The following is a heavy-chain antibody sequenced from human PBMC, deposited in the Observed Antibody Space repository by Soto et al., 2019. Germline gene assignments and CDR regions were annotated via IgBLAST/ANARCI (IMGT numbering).Heavy chain of an antibody. Sequence: PSETLSLTCIVSGGSMSSYYWTWIRQFPGKELEWIGYSSNGGRTNYNPSLKSRVSISVDASKSHFSLSLSSVTAADTAVYYCARRQGGEYGHYFDYWGQGTLVTVSS. D-gene: IGHD4-17*01. CDR3: ARRQGGEYGHYFDY. CDR2: SSNGGRT. V-gene: IGHV4-59*08. CDR1: GGSMSSYY. J-gene: IGHJ4*02.